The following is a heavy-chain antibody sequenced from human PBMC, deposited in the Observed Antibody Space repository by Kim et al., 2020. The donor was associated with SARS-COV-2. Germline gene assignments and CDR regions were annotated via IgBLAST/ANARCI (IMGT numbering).Heavy chain of an antibody. J-gene: IGHJ4*02. D-gene: IGHD1-26*01. CDR3: TAHSGDYRSFDY. V-gene: IGHV3-72*01. Sequence: GGSLRLSCAASGFTFSDHYMDWVRQAPGKGLEWVCRIRNKAKSYTTEYAASVKGRFTVSSDNSKNSPDLQMNNLKTEDTAVYYCTAHSGDYRSFDYWGQGSLVTGSS. CDR2: IRNKAKSYTT. CDR1: GFTFSDHY.